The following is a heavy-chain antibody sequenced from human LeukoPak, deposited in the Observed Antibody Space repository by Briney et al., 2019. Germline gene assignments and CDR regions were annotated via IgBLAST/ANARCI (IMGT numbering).Heavy chain of an antibody. CDR3: ARGYDYGDHVLYNWFDP. Sequence: SETLSLTCAVYGGSFSGYYWSWIRQPPGKGLEWIGEINHSGSTNYNPSLKSRVTISVDTSKNQFSLKLSSVTAADTAVYYCARGYDYGDHVLYNWFDPWGQGTLVTVSS. D-gene: IGHD4-17*01. V-gene: IGHV4-34*01. CDR2: INHSGST. J-gene: IGHJ5*02. CDR1: GGSFSGYY.